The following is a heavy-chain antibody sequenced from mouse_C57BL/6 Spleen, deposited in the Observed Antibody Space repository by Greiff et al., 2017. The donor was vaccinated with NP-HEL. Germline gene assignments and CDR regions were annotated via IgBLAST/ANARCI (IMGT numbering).Heavy chain of an antibody. V-gene: IGHV1-26*01. Sequence: EVQLQQSGPELVKPGASVKISCKASGYTFTDYYMNWVKQSHGKSLEWIGDINPNNGGTSYNQKFKGKATLTVDKSSSTAYMELRSLTSEDSAVYYCARRGGYDSYFDVWGTGTTVTVSS. D-gene: IGHD2-2*01. CDR3: ARRGGYDSYFDV. CDR1: GYTFTDYY. CDR2: INPNNGGT. J-gene: IGHJ1*03.